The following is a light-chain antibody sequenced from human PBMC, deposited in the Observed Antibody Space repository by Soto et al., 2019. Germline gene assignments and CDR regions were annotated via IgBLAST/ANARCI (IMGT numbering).Light chain of an antibody. J-gene: IGKJ3*01. CDR2: GTS. Sequence: EIVMTQSPATLSVSPGERATLSCRASQSVNRNLAWYQQKPGQAPRLPIYGTSTRATGIPARFSGRGSGTEFTLTISSLQSEDFAVYYCQQYDNWPPLTFGPGTKVDVK. V-gene: IGKV3D-15*01. CDR1: QSVNRN. CDR3: QQYDNWPPLT.